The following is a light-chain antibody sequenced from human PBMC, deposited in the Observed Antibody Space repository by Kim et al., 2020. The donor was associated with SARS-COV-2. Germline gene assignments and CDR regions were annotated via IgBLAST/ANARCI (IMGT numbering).Light chain of an antibody. CDR3: CSYTSTNPLGV. CDR1: SSDVGGYDY. V-gene: IGLV2-14*03. Sequence: QSALTQPASVSGSLGQSITMSCTGTSSDVGGYDYVSWYQQHPGKAPKLLIYDVSSRPSGVSNRFSGSKSGMTAFLTISGLQAEDEGDYYCCSYTSTNPLGVFGGGTQLTVL. J-gene: IGLJ3*02. CDR2: DVS.